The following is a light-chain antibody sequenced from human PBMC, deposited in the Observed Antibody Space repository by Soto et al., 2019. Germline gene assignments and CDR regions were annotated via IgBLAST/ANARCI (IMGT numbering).Light chain of an antibody. CDR3: LQDYYYPPLT. V-gene: IGKV1-6*01. Sequence: IEMTRSPSTLSACVGDGVTIAGRASQGVSSGLAWYQQKPGKAPKLLICTASSVQSGFPSRVSGSGSGTEFFLTTISLLPAEFAASYCLQDYYYPPLTFGPGTKVDIK. CDR1: QGVSSG. J-gene: IGKJ3*01. CDR2: TAS.